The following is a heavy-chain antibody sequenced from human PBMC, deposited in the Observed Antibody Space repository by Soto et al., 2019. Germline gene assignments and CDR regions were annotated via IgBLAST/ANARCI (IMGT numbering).Heavy chain of an antibody. CDR2: IDPSDSQT. V-gene: IGHV5-10-1*01. CDR3: ARQIYDSDTGPNFQYYFDS. Sequence: GESLTISGKVSGYSFAGYWITWVRQKPGKGLEWMGRIDPSDSQTYYSPSFRGHVTISVTKSITTVFLQWSSLRASDTAMYYCARQIYDSDTGPNFQYYFDSWGQGTLVTVSS. D-gene: IGHD3-22*01. CDR1: GYSFAGYW. J-gene: IGHJ4*02.